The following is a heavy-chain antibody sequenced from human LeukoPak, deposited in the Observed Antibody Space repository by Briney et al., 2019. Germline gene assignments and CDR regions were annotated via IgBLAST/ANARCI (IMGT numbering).Heavy chain of an antibody. J-gene: IGHJ3*02. V-gene: IGHV4-59*01. CDR1: GGSISSYY. CDR3: ARTNAFDI. Sequence: SETLSLTCTVSGGSISSYYWSWIRQPPGKGLEWIGYIYYSGSTNYNPSLKSRVTISVDTSKNQFSLKLSSVTAADTAVYYRARTNAFDIWGQGTMVTVSS. CDR2: IYYSGST.